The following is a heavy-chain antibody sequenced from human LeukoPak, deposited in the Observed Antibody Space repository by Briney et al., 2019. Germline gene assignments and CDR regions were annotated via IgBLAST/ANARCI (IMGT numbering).Heavy chain of an antibody. J-gene: IGHJ4*02. CDR3: ARAGRADGDYHYFDY. V-gene: IGHV3-30-3*01. Sequence: GGSLRLSCAASGVIFNNFAFHWVRQAPGKGLEWVAAVSYDGSNEYYADSVRGRLTISRDNSRNTLYLQMNSLRAVDTAVYYCARAGRADGDYHYFDYWGQGTLVTVSS. CDR2: VSYDGSNE. CDR1: GVIFNNFA. D-gene: IGHD4-17*01.